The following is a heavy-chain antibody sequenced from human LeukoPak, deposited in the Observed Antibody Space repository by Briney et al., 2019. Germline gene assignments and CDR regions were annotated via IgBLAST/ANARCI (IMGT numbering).Heavy chain of an antibody. D-gene: IGHD2-15*01. V-gene: IGHV4-4*02. CDR1: GGFISSGNW. J-gene: IGHJ4*02. Sequence: SGTLSLTCAVSGGFISSGNWWGWFRQPPGKGVEWIGDIHHSGGTNYNPSLKSRVSVSMDKSKNQFSLRVACVTAAETAMYYCTSKGPATIADYWGRGTLVTVSS. CDR2: IHHSGGT. CDR3: TSKGPATIADY.